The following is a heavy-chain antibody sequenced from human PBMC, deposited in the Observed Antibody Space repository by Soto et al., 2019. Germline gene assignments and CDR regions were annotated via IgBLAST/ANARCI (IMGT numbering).Heavy chain of an antibody. Sequence: QVQLVESGGGVVQPGRSLRLSCAASGFTFSSYGMHWVRQAPGKGLEWVAVIWYDGSNKYYADSVKGRFTISRDNSKNTLYLQMNSLRAEDTAVYYCARLNLGQEIDYWGQGTLVTVSS. D-gene: IGHD3-16*01. CDR3: ARLNLGQEIDY. V-gene: IGHV3-33*01. CDR1: GFTFSSYG. J-gene: IGHJ4*02. CDR2: IWYDGSNK.